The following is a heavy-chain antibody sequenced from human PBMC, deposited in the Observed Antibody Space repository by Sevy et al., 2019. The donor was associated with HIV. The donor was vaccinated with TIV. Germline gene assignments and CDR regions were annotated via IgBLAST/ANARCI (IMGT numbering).Heavy chain of an antibody. CDR3: ATTKDYYDSSGSPFDS. D-gene: IGHD3-22*01. V-gene: IGHV1-24*01. J-gene: IGHJ4*02. Sequence: ASVKVSCKVSGYTLSQISMHWVRQAPGKGLEWMGSFDPEDGETIYAQKFQARVTMTEDTSTDTAYMERSSLGSDDTAVYYCATTKDYYDSSGSPFDSWGQGTLVTVSS. CDR1: GYTLSQIS. CDR2: FDPEDGET.